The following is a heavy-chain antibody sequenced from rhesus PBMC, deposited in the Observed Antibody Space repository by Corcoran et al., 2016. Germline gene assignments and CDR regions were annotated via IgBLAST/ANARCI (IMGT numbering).Heavy chain of an antibody. D-gene: IGHD4-23*01. J-gene: IGHJ4*01. V-gene: IGHV3S5*01. CDR2: ISKGGGYT. Sequence: EVQLVESGGGLVQPGGSLRLSCAASGFTFSSYGMSWVRQAPGKVLEWVSYISKGGGYTYYADPVKGRFTISRNNSKNTLSLQMNSLSAEDTAVYYCAKDSRWTVTTRLDYWGQGVLVTVSS. CDR3: AKDSRWTVTTRLDY. CDR1: GFTFSSYG.